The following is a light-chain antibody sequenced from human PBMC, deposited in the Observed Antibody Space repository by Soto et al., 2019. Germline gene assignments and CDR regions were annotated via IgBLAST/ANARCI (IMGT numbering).Light chain of an antibody. J-gene: IGLJ2*01. CDR3: QAWDSSTVV. CDR2: QDS. CDR1: KLGSKY. V-gene: IGLV3-1*01. Sequence: SYELTQPPSVSVSPGQTAGITCSGDKLGSKYVCWYQQKPGQSPVVVIYQDSKRPSGIPERFSGSNSENTATLTISGTQAMDEADYYSQAWDSSTVVFGGGTKLTVL.